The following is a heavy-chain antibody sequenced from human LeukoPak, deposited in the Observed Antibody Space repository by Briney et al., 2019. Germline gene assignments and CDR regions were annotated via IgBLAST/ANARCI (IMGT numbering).Heavy chain of an antibody. V-gene: IGHV3-21*01. J-gene: IGHJ3*02. D-gene: IGHD1-20*01. CDR2: ISSSGKYI. CDR1: GFTFTTYW. Sequence: GGSLRLSCAASGFTFTTYWMNWVRQAPGKGLEWVSSISSSGKYIYYADSVKGRFTISRDNAKNSLYLQMSSLRAEDTAVYYCARGANNWSDGPAIDAFDIWGQGTMVTVSS. CDR3: ARGANNWSDGPAIDAFDI.